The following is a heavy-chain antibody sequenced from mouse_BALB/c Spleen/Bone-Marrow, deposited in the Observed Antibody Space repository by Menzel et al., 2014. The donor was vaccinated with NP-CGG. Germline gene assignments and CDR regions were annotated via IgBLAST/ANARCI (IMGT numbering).Heavy chain of an antibody. CDR1: GYTFTNYW. J-gene: IGHJ4*01. Sequence: QVQLQQSGAELVKPGASVKLSCKTSGYTFTNYWIQWVKQRPGQGLGWIGEIFPGTGTTYYNEKFKGKATLTIDTSSSVAYMQLSSLTSEDSAVYFGARHYYGSSEAMDYWGQGTSVTVSS. CDR2: IFPGTGTT. CDR3: ARHYYGSSEAMDY. D-gene: IGHD1-1*01. V-gene: IGHV1S132*01.